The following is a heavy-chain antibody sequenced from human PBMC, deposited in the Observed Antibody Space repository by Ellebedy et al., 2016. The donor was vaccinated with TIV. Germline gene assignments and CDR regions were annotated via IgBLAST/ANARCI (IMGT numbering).Heavy chain of an antibody. V-gene: IGHV1-46*04. CDR2: INPSGGKT. Sequence: AASVKVSCKASGYTFTSYYLHWVRQAPGQGLEWMGKINPSGGKTTYAQKLQGRVTITRDPSTSVVYVELTSLRSEDTAVYYCARSSFGSGYYGSLDYWGQGTLVTVSS. D-gene: IGHD3-3*01. CDR1: GYTFTSYY. CDR3: ARSSFGSGYYGSLDY. J-gene: IGHJ4*02.